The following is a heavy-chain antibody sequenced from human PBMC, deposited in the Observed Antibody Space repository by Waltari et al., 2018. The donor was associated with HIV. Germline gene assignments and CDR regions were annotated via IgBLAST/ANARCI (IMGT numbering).Heavy chain of an antibody. CDR1: GFTFSGST. Sequence: ELQLVESGGGWVQPGGSLKLSGAASGFTFSGSTMHWVRQASGKGLEWVGRIRTKANSYATAYAASVKGRFIISRDDSKNTAYLQMNNLKTEDTAVYYCTRLVAAVAGTGYWGQGTLVTVSS. CDR3: TRLVAAVAGTGY. V-gene: IGHV3-73*01. J-gene: IGHJ4*02. CDR2: IRTKANSYAT. D-gene: IGHD6-19*01.